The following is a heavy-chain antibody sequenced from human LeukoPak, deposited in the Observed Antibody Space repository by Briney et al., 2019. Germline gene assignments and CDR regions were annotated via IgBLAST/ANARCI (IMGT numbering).Heavy chain of an antibody. CDR1: GYTFTSYD. V-gene: IGHV1-8*01. D-gene: IGHD5-12*01. CDR3: ARSQGGYDRSYYYYYYMDV. CDR2: MNPNSGNT. Sequence: ASVKVSCKASGYTFTSYDINWVRQATGQGLEWMGWMNPNSGNTGYAQKFQGRVTMTRNTSISTAYMELSSLRSEDTAVYYCARSQGGYDRSYYYYYYMDVWGKGTTVTISS. J-gene: IGHJ6*03.